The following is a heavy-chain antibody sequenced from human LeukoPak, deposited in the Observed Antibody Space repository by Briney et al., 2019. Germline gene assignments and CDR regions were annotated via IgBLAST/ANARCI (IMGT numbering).Heavy chain of an antibody. D-gene: IGHD6-13*01. Sequence: PGGSLRLSCAASGFTFSSYGISWVRQAPGKGLEWVSAISASGGTTYYADSVKGRFTISRDNSKNTLYLQMNSLRAEDTAVYYCAKGVQLVFDYWGQGTLVTVSS. J-gene: IGHJ4*02. CDR2: ISASGGTT. CDR1: GFTFSSYG. CDR3: AKGVQLVFDY. V-gene: IGHV3-23*01.